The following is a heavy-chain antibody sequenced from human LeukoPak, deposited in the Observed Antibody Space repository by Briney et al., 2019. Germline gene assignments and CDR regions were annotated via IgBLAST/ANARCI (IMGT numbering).Heavy chain of an antibody. J-gene: IGHJ4*02. CDR3: AEIPRI. D-gene: IGHD5-24*01. Sequence: SETLSLTCSVSGDDIYNHYWSWVRQPPGKEPEWIAYIYYTGTTSGRTDYNPSLQSRVSISIDTSKSQFSLRLDSVTAADTAFYYCAEIPRIWGQGILVTVSS. CDR2: IYYTGTTSGRT. V-gene: IGHV4-59*11. CDR1: GDDIYNHY.